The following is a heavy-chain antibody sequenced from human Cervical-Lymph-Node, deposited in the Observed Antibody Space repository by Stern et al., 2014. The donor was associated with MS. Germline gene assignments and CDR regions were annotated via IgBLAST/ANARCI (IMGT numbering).Heavy chain of an antibody. CDR3: ARERSIHYPAFAP. CDR1: GGSFKSYA. V-gene: IGHV1-69*12. CDR2: IVPMFAKA. Sequence: QDQLVQSGAEVKKPWSSVRVSCKASGGSFKSYAFNWLRQAPGQGLEWMGDIVPMFAKANYAQKFQGRVTVTADEATNTVYMELSFLTSEDTAVYYCARERSIHYPAFAPWGQGTLVTVSS. D-gene: IGHD3-10*01. J-gene: IGHJ5*02.